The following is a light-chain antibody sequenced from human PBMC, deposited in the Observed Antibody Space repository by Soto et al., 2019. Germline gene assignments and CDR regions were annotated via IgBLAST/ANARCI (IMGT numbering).Light chain of an antibody. J-gene: IGKJ1*01. V-gene: IGKV1-39*01. Sequence: DIQMTQSPSSLSASVGDRVTIPCRASQSISNHLNWYQQKPGKAPKVLIYGASRLQSGVPSRFSGSGSGTDFTLTISRLQPEDFATYYCQQSDSTLWTFAQGTKVEIK. CDR3: QQSDSTLWT. CDR1: QSISNH. CDR2: GAS.